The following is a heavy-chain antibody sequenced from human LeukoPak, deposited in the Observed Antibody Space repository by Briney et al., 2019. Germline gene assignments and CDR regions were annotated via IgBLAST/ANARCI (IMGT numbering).Heavy chain of an antibody. Sequence: PGGSLRLSCAASGFTFSSYAMSWVRQAPGKGLEWVPAISGSGGSTYYADSVKGRFTISRDNSKNTLYLQMNSLRAEDTAVYYCARDRSYSSGWYLLDYWGQGTLVTVSS. CDR3: ARDRSYSSGWYLLDY. J-gene: IGHJ4*02. D-gene: IGHD6-19*01. V-gene: IGHV3-23*01. CDR2: ISGSGGST. CDR1: GFTFSSYA.